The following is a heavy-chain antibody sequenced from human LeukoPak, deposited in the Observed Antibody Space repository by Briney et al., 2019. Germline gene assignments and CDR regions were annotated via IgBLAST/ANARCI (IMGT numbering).Heavy chain of an antibody. CDR1: GLDFSVYG. V-gene: IGHV3-30*18. Sequence: GRSLRLSCAVSGLDFSVYGMQWVRQPPGKGLEWGAVISYDGSNRYYGDSVKGRFTIYRDNSRNTLYLQMNSLRAEDSAVYYCAKDYDILTGYSIGYYFDYWGQGTLVTVSS. CDR2: ISYDGSNR. D-gene: IGHD3-9*01. J-gene: IGHJ4*02. CDR3: AKDYDILTGYSIGYYFDY.